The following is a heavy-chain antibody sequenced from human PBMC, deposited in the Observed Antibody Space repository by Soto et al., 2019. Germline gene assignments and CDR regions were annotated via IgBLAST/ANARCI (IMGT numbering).Heavy chain of an antibody. Sequence: DVHLVESGGGLVQPGRSLRLSCGASGFSFDDYAMHWVRQAPGKGLEWVASIGWNSVNRDYADSVKGRFTISRDNAKNALYLQMNSLIAEDTAFYYCAKDVSGWSAGESPSPVAHWGQGTLVTVSS. CDR3: AKDVSGWSAGESPSPVAH. CDR1: GFSFDDYA. V-gene: IGHV3-9*01. CDR2: IGWNSVNR. D-gene: IGHD3-10*01. J-gene: IGHJ4*02.